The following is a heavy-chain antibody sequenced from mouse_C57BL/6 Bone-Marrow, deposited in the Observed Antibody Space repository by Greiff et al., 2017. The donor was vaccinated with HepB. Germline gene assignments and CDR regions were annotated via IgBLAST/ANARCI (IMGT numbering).Heavy chain of an antibody. Sequence: VQLQQSGAELVKPGASVKLSCKASGYTFTSYWMHWVKQRPGQGLEWIGMIHPNSGSTNYNEKFKSKATLTVDKSSSTAYMQLSSLTSEDSAVYYCANIYYDYDVGAYWGQGTLVTVSA. CDR1: GYTFTSYW. D-gene: IGHD2-4*01. J-gene: IGHJ3*01. V-gene: IGHV1-64*01. CDR3: ANIYYDYDVGAY. CDR2: IHPNSGST.